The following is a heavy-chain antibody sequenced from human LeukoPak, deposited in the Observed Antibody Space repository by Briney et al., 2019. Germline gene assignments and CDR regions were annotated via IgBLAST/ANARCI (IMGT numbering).Heavy chain of an antibody. D-gene: IGHD5-12*01. CDR1: GFTFSDYY. J-gene: IGHJ4*02. V-gene: IGHV3-11*01. CDR3: ARFYSGYDYFIYY. Sequence: PGGSLRLSCAASGFTFSDYYTSWIRQAPGKGLEWVSYISSSGSTIYYADSVKGRFTISRDNAKNSLYLQMNSLRAEDTAVYYCARFYSGYDYFIYYWGQGTLVTVSS. CDR2: ISSSGSTI.